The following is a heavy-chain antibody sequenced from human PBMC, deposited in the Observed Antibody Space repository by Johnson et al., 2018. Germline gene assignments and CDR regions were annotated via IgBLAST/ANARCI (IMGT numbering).Heavy chain of an antibody. CDR2: IIPILGIA. CDR3: ARALLRGMDV. V-gene: IGHV1-69*02. D-gene: IGHD1-26*01. Sequence: QVQLVQSGAEVKKPGSSVKVSCKASGGTFSSYTISWVRQAPGQGLEWMGRIIPILGIANYAQKFQGRVTITADKSTSTAYRELSSLSSEDTAVYYCARALLRGMDVWGQGTTVTVSS. CDR1: GGTFSSYT. J-gene: IGHJ6*02.